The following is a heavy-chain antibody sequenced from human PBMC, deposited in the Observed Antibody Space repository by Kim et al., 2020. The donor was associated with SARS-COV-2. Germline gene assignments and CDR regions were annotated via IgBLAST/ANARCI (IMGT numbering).Heavy chain of an antibody. Sequence: GGSLRLSCAASGFIFSNYWMNWFRQAPGRGLEWVASITQDGSGKEYVDSVKGRFTISRDNAKNSVHLQLSSLRADDTAVYYCARGTFLPGTDYWGQGALVTVSS. V-gene: IGHV3-7*03. CDR1: GFIFSNYW. CDR3: ARGTFLPGTDY. CDR2: ITQDGSGK. J-gene: IGHJ4*02. D-gene: IGHD2-2*01.